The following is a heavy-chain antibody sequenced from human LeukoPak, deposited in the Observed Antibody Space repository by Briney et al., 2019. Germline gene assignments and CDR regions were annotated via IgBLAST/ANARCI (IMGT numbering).Heavy chain of an antibody. Sequence: GGSLRLSCKGSGYSFTSYWIGWVRQMPGKGLEWMGIIYPGDSDTRYSPSFQGQVTISADKSISTAYLQWRSLKASDTAMYYCARHGPAPDYGDYGPALDNWFDPWGQGTLVTVSS. D-gene: IGHD4-17*01. CDR1: GYSFTSYW. CDR3: ARHGPAPDYGDYGPALDNWFDP. J-gene: IGHJ5*02. V-gene: IGHV5-51*01. CDR2: IYPGDSDT.